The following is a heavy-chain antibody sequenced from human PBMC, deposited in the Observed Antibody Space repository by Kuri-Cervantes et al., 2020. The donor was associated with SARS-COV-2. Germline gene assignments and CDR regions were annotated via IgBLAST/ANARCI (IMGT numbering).Heavy chain of an antibody. J-gene: IGHJ5*02. D-gene: IGHD3-3*01. Sequence: ASVKVSSKASGYTFTGYYMHWVRQAPGQGLEWMGWINPNSGGTNYAQKFQGRVTMTRDTSISKAYMELSSLRSDDPAVYYWARDKDFWSGPGVNWFDPWGQGTLVTVSS. CDR2: INPNSGGT. CDR1: GYTFTGYY. CDR3: ARDKDFWSGPGVNWFDP. V-gene: IGHV1-2*02.